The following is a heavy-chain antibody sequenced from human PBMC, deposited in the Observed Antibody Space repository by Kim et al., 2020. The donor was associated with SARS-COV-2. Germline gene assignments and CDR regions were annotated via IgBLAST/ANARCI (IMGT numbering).Heavy chain of an antibody. Sequence: SETLSLTCTVSGGSVRRESYYWSWIRQPPGKGLEWIGYIYYRGNTNSNPSLKSRVTILLDTAKNQFSLKLNSVTAADTAVYYCASLYCTRNSCYTLPDY. CDR3: ASLYCTRNSCYTLPDY. CDR1: GGSVRRESYY. J-gene: IGHJ4*01. V-gene: IGHV4-61*01. CDR2: IYYRGNT. D-gene: IGHD2-2*02.